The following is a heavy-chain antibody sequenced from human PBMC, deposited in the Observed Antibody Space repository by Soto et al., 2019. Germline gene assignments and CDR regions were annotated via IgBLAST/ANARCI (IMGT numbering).Heavy chain of an antibody. CDR1: GFTFSSYS. J-gene: IGHJ6*02. V-gene: IGHV3-21*01. CDR3: AREAAFYCGGDCYSVPGYYYYGMDV. CDR2: ISSSSSYI. D-gene: IGHD2-21*02. Sequence: GGSLRLSCAASGFTFSSYSMNWVRQAPGKGLEWVSSISSSSSYIYYADSVKGRFTISRDNSKNTLYLQMNSLRAEDTAVYYCAREAAFYCGGDCYSVPGYYYYGMDVWGQGTTVTVSS.